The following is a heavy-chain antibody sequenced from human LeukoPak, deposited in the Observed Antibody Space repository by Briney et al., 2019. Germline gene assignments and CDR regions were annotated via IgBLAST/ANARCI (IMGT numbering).Heavy chain of an antibody. CDR3: ARDSGSGWYPHYFDY. V-gene: IGHV3-48*01. D-gene: IGHD6-19*01. Sequence: PGGTLCLSCAGSGFTFSSYSMNWVRQAPGKGLEWVSYLSSSSSTIYYEDSVKGRFTISRDNAKNSLYLQMISLRAEDTAVYYCARDSGSGWYPHYFDYWGQGTLVTVSS. J-gene: IGHJ4*02. CDR1: GFTFSSYS. CDR2: LSSSSSTI.